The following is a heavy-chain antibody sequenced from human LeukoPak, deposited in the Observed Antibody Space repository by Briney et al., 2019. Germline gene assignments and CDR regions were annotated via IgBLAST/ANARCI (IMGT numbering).Heavy chain of an antibody. CDR1: GFTFSSHW. Sequence: GGSLRLSCAASGFTFSSHWMHWVRQAPGKGLVWVSRINSDGSSTSYADSVKGRFTISRDNAKNTLYLQMNSLRAEDTAVYYCARGSVAGTGYFDYWGQGTLVTVSS. CDR2: INSDGSST. CDR3: ARGSVAGTGYFDY. D-gene: IGHD6-19*01. V-gene: IGHV3-74*01. J-gene: IGHJ4*02.